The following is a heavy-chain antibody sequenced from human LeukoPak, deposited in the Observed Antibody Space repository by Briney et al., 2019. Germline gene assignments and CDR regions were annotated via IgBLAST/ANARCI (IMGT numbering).Heavy chain of an antibody. D-gene: IGHD6-13*01. CDR3: ARFIAAPYYFDY. J-gene: IGHJ4*02. CDR1: GFTLSSYA. CDR2: ISVSGNT. Sequence: GGSLRLSCAASGFTLSSYAMSWVRQGPGKGLEWVSAISVSGNTYHADSVKGRFTISRDNAKNSLYLQMNSLRAEDTAVYYCARFIAAPYYFDYWGRGTLVTVSS. V-gene: IGHV3-23*01.